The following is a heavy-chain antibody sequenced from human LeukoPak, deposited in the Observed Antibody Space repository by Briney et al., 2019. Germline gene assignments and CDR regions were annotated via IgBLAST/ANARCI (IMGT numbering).Heavy chain of an antibody. Sequence: GGSLRLSCPASGFTFSSCGMHWVRQAPGKGLEWVSGINWNGGGVGYGDSVKGRFTVSRDNAKNSLYLQMNSLRLEDTALYYCAKDNLQYFDWYGTSYFDYWGQGTLVTVSS. D-gene: IGHD3-9*01. V-gene: IGHV3-9*01. CDR2: INWNGGGV. J-gene: IGHJ4*02. CDR1: GFTFSSCG. CDR3: AKDNLQYFDWYGTSYFDY.